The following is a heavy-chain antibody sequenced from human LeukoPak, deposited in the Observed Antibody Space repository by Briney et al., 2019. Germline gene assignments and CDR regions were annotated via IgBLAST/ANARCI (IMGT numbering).Heavy chain of an antibody. J-gene: IGHJ4*02. Sequence: PGGSLRLSCVASGFTFDDYGMGWVRQVPGKGLEWVSGTNWNDGSTGYADSVKGRFTISRDNAKNSLYLPMNSLRAEDTAFYYCARGTEVYYDSSSYYSYWGQGTLVTVSS. CDR3: ARGTEVYYDSSSYYSY. CDR2: TNWNDGST. CDR1: GFTFDDYG. D-gene: IGHD3-22*01. V-gene: IGHV3-20*04.